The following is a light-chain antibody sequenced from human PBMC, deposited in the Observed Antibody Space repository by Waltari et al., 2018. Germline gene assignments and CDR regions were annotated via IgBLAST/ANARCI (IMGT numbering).Light chain of an antibody. CDR3: QKYNSVPWT. J-gene: IGKJ1*01. CDR2: SAS. Sequence: DIQMTQSPSSLSASVGDRVTLTCRTSQDIKNYLTWYQHKPGTVPKLLIFSASMLESGVPSRFSGSGSGTDFTLTISSLQPEDVATYYCQKYNSVPWTFGQGTEVEIK. CDR1: QDIKNY. V-gene: IGKV1-27*01.